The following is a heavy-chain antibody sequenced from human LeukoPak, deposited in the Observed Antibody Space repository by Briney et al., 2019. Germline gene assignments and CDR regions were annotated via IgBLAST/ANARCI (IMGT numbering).Heavy chain of an antibody. V-gene: IGHV3-30-3*01. CDR2: ISYDGSNK. CDR3: ARTDYDFRSGYFDY. Sequence: GGSLRLSCAASGFTFSDYFMTWVRQAPGKGLEWVAVISYDGSNKYYADSVKGRFTISRDNSKNTLYLQMNSLRAEDTAVYYCARTDYDFRSGYFDYWGQGTLVTVSS. J-gene: IGHJ4*02. D-gene: IGHD3-3*01. CDR1: GFTFSDYF.